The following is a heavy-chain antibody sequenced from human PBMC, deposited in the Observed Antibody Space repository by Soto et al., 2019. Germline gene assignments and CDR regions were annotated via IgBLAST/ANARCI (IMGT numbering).Heavy chain of an antibody. Sequence: PSETLSLTCTVSGGPISSDYWSWIRQPPGKGLEWIAYLYYSGRTQYNPSLKSRLTMSVDTSKNQFSLKLKSVTAADTAVYFCARVYDFWSGSNWFDPWGQGTLVTVSS. D-gene: IGHD3-3*01. V-gene: IGHV4-59*01. CDR2: LYYSGRT. CDR1: GGPISSDY. CDR3: ARVYDFWSGSNWFDP. J-gene: IGHJ5*02.